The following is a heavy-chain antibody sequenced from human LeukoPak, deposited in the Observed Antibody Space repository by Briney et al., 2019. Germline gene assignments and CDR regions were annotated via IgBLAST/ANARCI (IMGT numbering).Heavy chain of an antibody. D-gene: IGHD2-8*02. J-gene: IGHJ4*02. CDR1: GFTFSHAW. Sequence: PGGSLRLSCGGSGFTFSHAWMSWVRQAPGKGLEWVGRIKSNPDGGTTDYGAPVKGRFSILRDDSKSTLYLQMNSLHTDDTAVYYCTTDKAWWAPGSYFEFWGQGSLVTVSS. CDR2: IKSNPDGGTT. V-gene: IGHV3-15*01. CDR3: TTDKAWWAPGSYFEF.